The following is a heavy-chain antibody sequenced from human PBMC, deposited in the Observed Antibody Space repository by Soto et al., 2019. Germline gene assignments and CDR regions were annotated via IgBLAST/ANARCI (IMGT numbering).Heavy chain of an antibody. V-gene: IGHV1-2*02. D-gene: IGHD6-19*01. J-gene: IGHJ4*02. CDR1: GYTFIAYY. Sequence: QVQLVQSGAEVKKAGASVKVSCKASGYTFIAYYIHWVRQAPGQGLEWMGWINPDSGATNYAQKFQGRVTMTSDTSISAASMELCRLRSDDTAVYYCARDRGSGWYDNFDYWGQGTLVTVSS. CDR3: ARDRGSGWYDNFDY. CDR2: INPDSGAT.